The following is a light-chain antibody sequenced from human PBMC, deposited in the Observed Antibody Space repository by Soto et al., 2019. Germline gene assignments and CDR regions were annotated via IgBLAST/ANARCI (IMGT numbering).Light chain of an antibody. V-gene: IGLV2-14*01. J-gene: IGLJ3*02. CDR2: EVT. Sequence: QSVLTQPASVSGSPGQSITISCTGTSSDVGGYKYVSWYQQHPGKAPKLMIYEVTNRPSGVSNRFSGSKSGNTASLAITGLQAADEANYYCQSYDNSLSGSRVFGGGTKLTVL. CDR3: QSYDNSLSGSRV. CDR1: SSDVGGYKY.